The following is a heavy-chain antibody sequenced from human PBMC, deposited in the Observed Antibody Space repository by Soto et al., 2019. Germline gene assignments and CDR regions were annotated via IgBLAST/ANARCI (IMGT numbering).Heavy chain of an antibody. D-gene: IGHD2-15*01. CDR3: ASECSGGSCLR. Sequence: SVKVSCKASGGSFSSYAISWVRQAPGQGLEWMGGIIPIFGTANYAQKFQGRVTITADESTSTAYMELSSLRSEDTAVYYCASECSGGSCLRWGQGTLVTVSS. CDR1: GGSFSSYA. CDR2: IIPIFGTA. V-gene: IGHV1-69*13. J-gene: IGHJ4*02.